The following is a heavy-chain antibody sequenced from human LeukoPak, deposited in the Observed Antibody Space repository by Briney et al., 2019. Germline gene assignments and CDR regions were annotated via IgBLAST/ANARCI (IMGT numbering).Heavy chain of an antibody. CDR2: ISTTGSYI. CDR1: GFTFSSYS. CDR3: ARLVAVAGLDY. J-gene: IGHJ4*02. V-gene: IGHV3-21*01. D-gene: IGHD6-13*01. Sequence: PGGSLRLSCAASGFTFSSYSMNWVRLAPGKGLEWVSSISTTGSYIYYADSVKGRFTISRDNAKNSLYLQMNSLRAEDTAVYYCARLVAVAGLDYWGQGTLVTVSS.